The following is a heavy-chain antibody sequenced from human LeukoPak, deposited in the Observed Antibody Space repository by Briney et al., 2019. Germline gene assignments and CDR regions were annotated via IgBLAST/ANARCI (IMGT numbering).Heavy chain of an antibody. V-gene: IGHV1-18*01. CDR2: ISVDNGNT. Sequence: ASVKLSCKASAYTFTSYGINWVRQAPGQGLEWMGSISVDNGNTNYVQKLQGRVTMTTDTSTSTAYMELRSLRSDDTAVYYCARAPSFDDSSGYYYGDYWGQGTLVTVSS. J-gene: IGHJ4*02. CDR1: AYTFTSYG. CDR3: ARAPSFDDSSGYYYGDY. D-gene: IGHD3-22*01.